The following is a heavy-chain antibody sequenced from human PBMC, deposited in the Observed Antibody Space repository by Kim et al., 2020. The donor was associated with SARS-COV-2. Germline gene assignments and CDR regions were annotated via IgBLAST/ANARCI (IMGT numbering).Heavy chain of an antibody. CDR1: GFTVSSNY. J-gene: IGHJ5*02. D-gene: IGHD4-17*01. CDR3: ARDYGGTYNWFDP. V-gene: IGHV3-53*01. CDR2: IYSGGST. Sequence: GGSLRLSCAASGFTVSSNYMSWVRQAPGKGLEWVSVIYSGGSTHYADSVKGRFTISRDTSKNMVYLQMNSLRAEDTAVYYCARDYGGTYNWFDPWGQGTLVTVSS.